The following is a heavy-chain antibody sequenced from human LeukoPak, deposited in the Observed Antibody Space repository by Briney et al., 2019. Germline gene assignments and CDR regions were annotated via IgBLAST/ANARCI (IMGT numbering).Heavy chain of an antibody. Sequence: ASVKVSCKASGYTFTGYYMHWVRQAPGQGLEWMGWINPNSGGTNYAQKFQGRVTMTRDTSIGTAYMELSRLRSDDTAVYYCARFYYDSSGYAFDIWGQGTMVTVSS. CDR3: ARFYYDSSGYAFDI. CDR1: GYTFTGYY. D-gene: IGHD3-22*01. V-gene: IGHV1-2*02. CDR2: INPNSGGT. J-gene: IGHJ3*02.